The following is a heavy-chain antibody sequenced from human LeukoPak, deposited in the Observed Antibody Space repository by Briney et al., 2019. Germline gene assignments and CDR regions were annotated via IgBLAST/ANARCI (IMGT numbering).Heavy chain of an antibody. CDR3: ARGHSGYEDY. Sequence: SETLSLICTVSGGSISSYYWSWIRQPAGKGLEWIGRIYTSGSTSYNPSLKSRVTMSIDTSKNQFSLELSSVTAADTAVYYCARGHSGYEDYWGQGTLVTVSS. V-gene: IGHV4-4*07. J-gene: IGHJ4*02. CDR2: IYTSGST. D-gene: IGHD5-12*01. CDR1: GGSISSYY.